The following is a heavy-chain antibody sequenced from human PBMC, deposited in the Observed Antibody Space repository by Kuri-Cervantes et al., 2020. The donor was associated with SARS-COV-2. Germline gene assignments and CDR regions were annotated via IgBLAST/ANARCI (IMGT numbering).Heavy chain of an antibody. Sequence: ASVKVSCKVSGYTLTELSMHWVRQAPGKGLEWMGGFDPEDGETIYAQKFQGRVTMTEDTSTDTAYMELSSLRSEDTAVYYCARGSEGDGYGMNWFDPWGQGTLVTVSS. J-gene: IGHJ5*02. CDR1: GYTLTELS. CDR2: FDPEDGET. CDR3: ARGSEGDGYGMNWFDP. V-gene: IGHV1-24*01. D-gene: IGHD5-24*01.